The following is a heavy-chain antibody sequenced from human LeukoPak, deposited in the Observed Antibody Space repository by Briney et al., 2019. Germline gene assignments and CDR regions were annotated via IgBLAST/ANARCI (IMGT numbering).Heavy chain of an antibody. V-gene: IGHV5-51*01. J-gene: IGHJ4*02. D-gene: IGHD1-26*01. CDR2: IYPGDSDT. Sequence: GESLKISCQASGYTVSRYWIGWVRQMPGKGLEWMGIIYPGDSDTRYSPSFQGQVTISADKSINTAYLQWSSLKAWDSAMYYCARHIDVVGANLDYWGQGTLVTVSS. CDR1: GYTVSRYW. CDR3: ARHIDVVGANLDY.